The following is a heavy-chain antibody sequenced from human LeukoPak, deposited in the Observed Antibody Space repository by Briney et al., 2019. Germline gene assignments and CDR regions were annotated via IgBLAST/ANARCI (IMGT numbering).Heavy chain of an antibody. Sequence: GASVKVSCKVSGYTLTELSMHWVRQAPGKGLEWMGGFDPEDGETIYAQKFQGRVTMTEDTSTDTAYMELSSLRSEDTAVYYCAVNYYDSSGYYPAGYWGQGTLVTVSS. J-gene: IGHJ4*02. V-gene: IGHV1-24*01. D-gene: IGHD3-22*01. CDR2: FDPEDGET. CDR1: GYTLTELS. CDR3: AVNYYDSSGYYPAGY.